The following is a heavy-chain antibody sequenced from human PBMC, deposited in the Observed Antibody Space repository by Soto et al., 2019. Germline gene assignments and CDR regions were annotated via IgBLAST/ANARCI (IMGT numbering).Heavy chain of an antibody. D-gene: IGHD1-26*01. CDR1: DFILSPSP. J-gene: IGHJ4*01. CDR3: ARDSAFSSAGPTFDF. Sequence: EVRLVESGGGLVKPGESLTLSCKGFDFILSPSPIHWVRRAPGKGLEWVSSISSSGNSIDYADSSQGRFTISRDNAKNSVFLHMNSLRAEDTAVYYCARDSAFSSAGPTFDFWGQGTLVTVSS. V-gene: IGHV3-21*01. CDR2: ISSSGNSI.